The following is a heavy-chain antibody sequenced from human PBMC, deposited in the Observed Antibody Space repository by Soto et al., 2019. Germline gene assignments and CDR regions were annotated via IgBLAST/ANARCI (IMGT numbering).Heavy chain of an antibody. CDR1: GYTFTSYG. Sequence: GASVKVSCKASGYTFTSYGISWVRQAPGQGLEWMGWISAYNGNKNYAQKLQGRVTLTPDTSTSTAYMELRSLRSDDTAVYYCARVGYYDFWSGYPFYYYGMDVWGQGTTVTVSS. CDR2: ISAYNGNK. J-gene: IGHJ6*02. D-gene: IGHD3-3*01. V-gene: IGHV1-18*01. CDR3: ARVGYYDFWSGYPFYYYGMDV.